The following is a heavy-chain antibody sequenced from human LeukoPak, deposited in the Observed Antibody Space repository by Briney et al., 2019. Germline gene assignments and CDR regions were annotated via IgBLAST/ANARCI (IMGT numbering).Heavy chain of an antibody. CDR2: ISSSSSYI. CDR1: GFTFSSYS. D-gene: IGHD3-9*01. V-gene: IGHV3-21*01. Sequence: PGGSLRLSCAASGFTFSSYSMNWVRQAPGKGLEWVSSISSSSSYIYYADSVKGRFTISRDNAKNSLYLQMNSLRAEDTAVYYCASHKHYDTLPDAFDIWGQGTMVTVSS. J-gene: IGHJ3*02. CDR3: ASHKHYDTLPDAFDI.